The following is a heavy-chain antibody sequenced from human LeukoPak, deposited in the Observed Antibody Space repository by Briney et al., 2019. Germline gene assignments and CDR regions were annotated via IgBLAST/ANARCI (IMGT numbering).Heavy chain of an antibody. CDR2: INSDGSST. J-gene: IGHJ4*02. Sequence: GGSLRLSCAASGFTLSSYWMHWVRQAPGEGLVWVSRINSDGSSTSYADSVKGRFTIYRDNAKNTLYLQMNSLTAEDTAMYYCARAGEQLPIDYWGQGTLVTVSP. V-gene: IGHV3-74*01. D-gene: IGHD6-13*01. CDR3: ARAGEQLPIDY. CDR1: GFTLSSYW.